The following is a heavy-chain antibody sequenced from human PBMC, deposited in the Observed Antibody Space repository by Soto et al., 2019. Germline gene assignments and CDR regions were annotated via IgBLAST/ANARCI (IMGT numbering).Heavy chain of an antibody. D-gene: IGHD3-22*01. Sequence: GGSLRLSCAASVFTFSSYAISWVRQAPGKGLEWVSAISGSGGSTYYADSVKGRFTISRDNSKNTLYLQMNSLRAEDTAVYYCAKASDTYYYDSSGYYPPEVDFDYWGQGTLVTVSS. J-gene: IGHJ4*02. V-gene: IGHV3-23*01. CDR2: ISGSGGST. CDR3: AKASDTYYYDSSGYYPPEVDFDY. CDR1: VFTFSSYA.